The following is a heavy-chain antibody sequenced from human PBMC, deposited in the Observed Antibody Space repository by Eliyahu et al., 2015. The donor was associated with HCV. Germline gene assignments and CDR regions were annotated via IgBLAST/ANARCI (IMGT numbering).Heavy chain of an antibody. J-gene: IGHJ4*02. CDR3: ARVSEVVYFDY. CDR2: IYTSGST. D-gene: IGHD2-15*01. Sequence: GLEWIGRIYTSGSTNYNPSLKSRVTISVDTSKNQFSLKLSSVTAADTAVYYCARVSEVVYFDYWGQGTLVTVFS. V-gene: IGHV4-61*02.